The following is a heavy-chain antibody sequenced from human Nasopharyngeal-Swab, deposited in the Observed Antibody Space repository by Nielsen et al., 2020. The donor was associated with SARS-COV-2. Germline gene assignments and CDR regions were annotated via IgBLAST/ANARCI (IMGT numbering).Heavy chain of an antibody. CDR2: ISHDGSKK. V-gene: IGHV3-30-3*01. Sequence: GESLKISCAASGFTFNNYAIHWVRQAPGKGPEWVAVISHDGSKKYYADSVKGRFTISRDNSKNTLCLQVNSLRAEDTAVYYCARVRYTGIDYWGQGTLVTVSP. CDR1: GFTFNNYA. D-gene: IGHD3-16*02. J-gene: IGHJ4*02. CDR3: ARVRYTGIDY.